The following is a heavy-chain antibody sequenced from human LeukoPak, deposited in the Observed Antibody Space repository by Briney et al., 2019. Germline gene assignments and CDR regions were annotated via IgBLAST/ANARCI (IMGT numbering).Heavy chain of an antibody. J-gene: IGHJ3*02. CDR2: IYTGGST. Sequence: SETLSLTCTVSGGSISSYYWSWIRQPAGKGLEWIGRIYTGGSTNYNPSLKSRVTMSVDTSKNQFSLKLSSVTAADTAVYYCARDLELVRYYDSSGYGVSAFDIWGQGTMVTVSS. CDR1: GGSISSYY. V-gene: IGHV4-4*07. CDR3: ARDLELVRYYDSSGYGVSAFDI. D-gene: IGHD3-22*01.